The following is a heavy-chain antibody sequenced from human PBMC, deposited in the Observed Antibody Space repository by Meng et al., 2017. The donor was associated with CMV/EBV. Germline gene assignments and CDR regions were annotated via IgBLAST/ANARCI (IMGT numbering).Heavy chain of an antibody. J-gene: IGHJ6*02. V-gene: IGHV1-69*02. Sequence: SVKVSCKASGYTFTGYYMHWARQAPGQGLEWMGRIIPILGIANYAQKFQGRVTITADKSTSTAYMELSSLRSEDTAVYYCARAYCGGDCSRMDVWGQGTTVTVSS. CDR3: ARAYCGGDCSRMDV. CDR1: GYTFTGYY. D-gene: IGHD2-21*01. CDR2: IIPILGIA.